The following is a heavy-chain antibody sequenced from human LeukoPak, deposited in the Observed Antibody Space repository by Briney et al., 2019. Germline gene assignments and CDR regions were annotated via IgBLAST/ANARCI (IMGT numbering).Heavy chain of an antibody. D-gene: IGHD5-24*01. CDR1: GGTFSSYA. V-gene: IGHV1-69*13. CDR3: ARVRGTRWLQPWIDY. CDR2: IIPIFGTA. Sequence: SVKVSYKASGGTFSSYAISWVRQAPGQGLEWMGGIIPIFGTANYAQKFQGRVTITADESTSTAYMELSSLRSEDTAVYYCARVRGTRWLQPWIDYWGQGTLVTVSS. J-gene: IGHJ4*02.